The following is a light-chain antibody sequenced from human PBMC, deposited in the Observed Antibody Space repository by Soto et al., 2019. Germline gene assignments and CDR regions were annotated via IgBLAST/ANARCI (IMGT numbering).Light chain of an antibody. CDR2: EVS. J-gene: IGLJ1*01. CDR3: SSYTSSILYV. Sequence: QSALTQPASVSGSPGQPITISCTGTSSDVGGYNYVSWYQQHPGKAPKLMIYEVSNRPSGVSNRFSGSKSGNTASLTISGLQAEDEADYYCSSYTSSILYVFGTGTKVTVL. V-gene: IGLV2-14*01. CDR1: SSDVGGYNY.